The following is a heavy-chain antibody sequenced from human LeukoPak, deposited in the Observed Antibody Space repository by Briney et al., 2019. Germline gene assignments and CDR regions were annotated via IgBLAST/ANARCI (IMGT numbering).Heavy chain of an antibody. CDR2: INPSGGST. CDR3: ATVSVRKHLYSSGWHPFDY. J-gene: IGHJ4*02. D-gene: IGHD6-19*01. Sequence: GASVKVSCKASGYTFTSYYMHWVRQAPGQGLEWMGIINPSGGSTSYAQKFQGRVTMTEDTSTDTAYMELSSLRSEDTAVYYCATVSVRKHLYSSGWHPFDYWGQGTLVTVSS. V-gene: IGHV1-46*01. CDR1: GYTFTSYY.